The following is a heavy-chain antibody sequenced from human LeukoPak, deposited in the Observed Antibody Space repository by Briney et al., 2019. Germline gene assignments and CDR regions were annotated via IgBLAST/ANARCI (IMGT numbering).Heavy chain of an antibody. CDR3: ARESNWGGDASDI. J-gene: IGHJ3*02. CDR2: IKHDGSDI. Sequence: GGSLRLSCAASGFSISSYFMTWVRQAPGLGLEWVANIKHDGSDIYCVDSVMGRFTISRDNAKNSLYLQMNSLRVEDTAVYYCARESNWGGDASDIWGLGTMVTVSS. V-gene: IGHV3-7*01. D-gene: IGHD7-27*01. CDR1: GFSISSYF.